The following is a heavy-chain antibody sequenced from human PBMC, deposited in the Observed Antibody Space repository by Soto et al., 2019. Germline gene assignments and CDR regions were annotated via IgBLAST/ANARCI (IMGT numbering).Heavy chain of an antibody. D-gene: IGHD6-19*01. CDR3: AAEHPAGSGWYYY. Sequence: TSETLSLTCAVYGGSFSGYYWSWIRQPPGKGLEWIGEINHSGSTNYNPSLKSRVTISVDTSKNQFSLKLSSVTAADTAVYYCAAEHPAGSGWYYYWGQGTLVTVSS. V-gene: IGHV4-34*01. CDR1: GGSFSGYY. CDR2: INHSGST. J-gene: IGHJ4*02.